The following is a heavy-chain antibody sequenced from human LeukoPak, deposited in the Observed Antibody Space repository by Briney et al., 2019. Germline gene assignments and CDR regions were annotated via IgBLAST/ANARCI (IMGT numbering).Heavy chain of an antibody. D-gene: IGHD1-26*01. CDR3: ARVSYDSIVGATWAFDY. V-gene: IGHV1-8*01. CDR1: GYTFTSYD. J-gene: IGHJ4*02. Sequence: ASVKVSCKASGYTFTSYDINWVRQATGQGLEWMGWMNPNSGNTGYAQKFQGRVIMTRNTSISTAYMELSSLRSEDTAVYYCARVSYDSIVGATWAFDYWGQGTPVTVSS. CDR2: MNPNSGNT.